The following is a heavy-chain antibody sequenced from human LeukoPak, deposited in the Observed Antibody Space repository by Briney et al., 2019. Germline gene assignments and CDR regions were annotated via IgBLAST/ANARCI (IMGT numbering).Heavy chain of an antibody. J-gene: IGHJ4*02. D-gene: IGHD6-6*01. CDR2: IKTDGRST. V-gene: IGHV3-74*01. CDR1: GFTFSNHC. CDR3: VRDALAPRRDFDF. Sequence: PGGSLRLSCAASGFTFSNHCRHWVRQDPGEGLVCVSRIKTDGRSTTYADSVKGPFTISRDNTQSTLSMQMYGLRAEDTAVYYCVRDALAPRRDFDFWGQGTLVTVSS.